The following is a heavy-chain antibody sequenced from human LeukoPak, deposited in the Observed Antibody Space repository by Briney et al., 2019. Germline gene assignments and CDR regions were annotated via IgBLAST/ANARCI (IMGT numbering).Heavy chain of an antibody. D-gene: IGHD2-21*02. V-gene: IGHV3-74*01. J-gene: IGHJ3*02. CDR2: INSDGCNI. Sequence: PGGSLRLSCAASGFTFSSYWIHWVRQAPGKGLVWVSRINSDGCNIIYADSVKGRFTFSRDNAKNTLYLQMNSLRAEDTAVYYCARGGDHHGFDIWGQGTMVTVSS. CDR1: GFTFSSYW. CDR3: ARGGDHHGFDI.